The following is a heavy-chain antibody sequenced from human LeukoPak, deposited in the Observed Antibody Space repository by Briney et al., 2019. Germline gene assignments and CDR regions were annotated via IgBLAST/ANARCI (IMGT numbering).Heavy chain of an antibody. D-gene: IGHD3-22*01. J-gene: IGHJ4*02. CDR3: AKDHYYDSSGYYYPQAFDY. V-gene: IGHV3-30*02. CDR2: IRYDGSNK. Sequence: GGSLRLSCAASGFTFSSYGMHWVRQAPGKGLEWVAFIRYDGSNKYYADSVKGRFTISRDNSKNTLYLQMNSLRAEDTAVYYCAKDHYYDSSGYYYPQAFDYWGQGTLVTVSS. CDR1: GFTFSSYG.